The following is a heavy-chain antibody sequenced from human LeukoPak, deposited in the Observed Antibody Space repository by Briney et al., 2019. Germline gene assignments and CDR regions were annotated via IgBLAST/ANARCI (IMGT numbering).Heavy chain of an antibody. CDR1: GGSFSGYY. Sequence: SETLSLTCAVYGGSFSGYYWSWIRQPPGKGLEWIGEINHSGSTNYNPSLKSRDTISVDTSKNQFSLKLSSVTAADTAVYYCARAQSPRPRFDYWGQGTLVTVSS. CDR3: ARAQSPRPRFDY. J-gene: IGHJ4*02. V-gene: IGHV4-34*01. CDR2: INHSGST.